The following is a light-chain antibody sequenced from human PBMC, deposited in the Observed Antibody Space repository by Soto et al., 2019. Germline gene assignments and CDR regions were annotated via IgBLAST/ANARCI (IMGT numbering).Light chain of an antibody. CDR2: GAS. CDR1: QSVSSSY. V-gene: IGKV3-20*01. J-gene: IGKJ3*01. CDR3: QQYGSSLLFT. Sequence: EIGLTQSPGTLSLSPGERATLSCRASQSVSSSYLAWYQQKPGQAPRLLIYGASSRATGIPDRFSGSVSGTDFTLTISRLDPEDFAVYYCQQYGSSLLFTCGRGTKVDIK.